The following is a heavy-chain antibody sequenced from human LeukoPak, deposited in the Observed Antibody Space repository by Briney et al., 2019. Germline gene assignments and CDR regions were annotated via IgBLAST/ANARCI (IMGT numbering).Heavy chain of an antibody. Sequence: GGSLRLSCAASGFTLSSNYMSSVRQAPGKGLEWVSVIYSGGSTYYADSVTGRFTISRDNSKNTLYLQMNSLRAEDTAVYYCARDTVAAPTLDAFDIWGQGTMVTVSS. CDR3: ARDTVAAPTLDAFDI. CDR2: IYSGGST. CDR1: GFTLSSNY. V-gene: IGHV3-53*01. D-gene: IGHD4-11*01. J-gene: IGHJ3*02.